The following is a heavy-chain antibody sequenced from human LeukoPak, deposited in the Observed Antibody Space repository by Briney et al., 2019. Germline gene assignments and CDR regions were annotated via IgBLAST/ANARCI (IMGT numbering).Heavy chain of an antibody. Sequence: GGSLRLSCAASGFTFSSYAMTWVRPAPEEGLEWGSDISGTGSSPYSADPVNGRITISRDNSKNTLYLQMTSLHAQDRAVHYYAKQARRGWYAKTFDFLRQGTLVTVSS. CDR3: AKQARRGWYAKTFDF. J-gene: IGHJ4*02. CDR2: ISGTGSSP. CDR1: GFTFSSYA. V-gene: IGHV3-23*01. D-gene: IGHD6-19*01.